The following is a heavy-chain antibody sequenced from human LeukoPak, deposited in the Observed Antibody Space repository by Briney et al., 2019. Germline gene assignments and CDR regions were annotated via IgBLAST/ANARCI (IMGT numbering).Heavy chain of an antibody. CDR1: GGTFSSYA. V-gene: IGHV1-69*13. Sequence: ASVNVSCKASGGTFSSYAISWVRQAPGQGLEWMGGIIPIFGTANYAQKFQGRVTITADESTSTAYMELSSLRSEDTAVYYCARPAVVIAAAGTWFDPWGQGTLVTVSS. J-gene: IGHJ5*02. D-gene: IGHD6-13*01. CDR2: IIPIFGTA. CDR3: ARPAVVIAAAGTWFDP.